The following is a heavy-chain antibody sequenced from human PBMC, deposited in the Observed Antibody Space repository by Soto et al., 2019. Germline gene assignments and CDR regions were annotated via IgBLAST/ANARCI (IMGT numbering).Heavy chain of an antibody. J-gene: IGHJ6*02. Sequence: ASVKVSCKASGYTFTGHYMHWVRQAPGQGTEWMGWINPNSGGTNYAQKCQGRLTMNRDTSVSTAYMELSRLRSDDTAVYYCARVRIAAAGPYYYYYGMDVWGQGTTVTASS. CDR3: ARVRIAAAGPYYYYYGMDV. CDR2: INPNSGGT. CDR1: GYTFTGHY. D-gene: IGHD6-13*01. V-gene: IGHV1-2*02.